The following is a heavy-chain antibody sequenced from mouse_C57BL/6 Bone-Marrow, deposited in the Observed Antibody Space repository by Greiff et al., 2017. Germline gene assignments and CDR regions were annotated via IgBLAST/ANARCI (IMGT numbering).Heavy chain of an antibody. D-gene: IGHD2-5*01. CDR3: TRERSYSNLFAY. CDR1: GFTFSSYA. CDR2: ISSGGDYI. Sequence: EVMLVESGEGLVKPGGSLKLSCAASGFTFSSYAMSWVRQTPEKRLEWVAYISSGGDYIYYADTVKGRFTISRDTARNTLYLQMLRLKYEETDLYYCTRERSYSNLFAYWGQGTLVTVSA. V-gene: IGHV5-9-1*02. J-gene: IGHJ3*01.